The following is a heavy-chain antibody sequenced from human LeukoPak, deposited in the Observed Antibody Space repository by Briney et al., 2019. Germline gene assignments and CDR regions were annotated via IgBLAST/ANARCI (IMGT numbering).Heavy chain of an antibody. J-gene: IGHJ4*02. CDR2: IYYSGST. V-gene: IGHV4-59*13. Sequence: KPSESLSLTCTVPGRSISSYYCGWIRQPPGRGLVWIGYIYYSGSTNDNPSLKSRVTISVDTSRNEFSLKLSSVTAAETAVYYCARMSPLWYWGQGTLVTVSS. CDR1: GRSISSYY. D-gene: IGHD2-21*01. CDR3: ARMSPLWY.